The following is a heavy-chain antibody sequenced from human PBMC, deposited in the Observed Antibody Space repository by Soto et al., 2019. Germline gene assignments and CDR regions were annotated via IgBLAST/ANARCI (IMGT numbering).Heavy chain of an antibody. CDR2: IIPILGIA. CDR3: ARGGLELRTSHYYYYYMDV. J-gene: IGHJ6*03. CDR1: GGTFSSYT. Sequence: SVKVSCKASGGTFSSYTISWVRQAPGQGLEWMGRIIPILGIANYAQKFQGRVTITADKSTSTAYMELSSLRSEDTAVYYCARGGLELRTSHYYYYYMDVWGKGTTVTVSS. V-gene: IGHV1-69*02. D-gene: IGHD1-7*01.